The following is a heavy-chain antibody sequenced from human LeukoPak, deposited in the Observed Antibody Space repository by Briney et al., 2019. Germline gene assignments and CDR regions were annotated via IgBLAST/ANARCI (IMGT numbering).Heavy chain of an antibody. J-gene: IGHJ4*02. CDR2: INHSGST. CDR1: GGSFSGYY. D-gene: IGHD2-21*01. Sequence: PSETLSLTCVVYGGSFSGYYWSWIRQPPGKGLEWIGEINHSGSTNYNPSLKSRVTISIDTSKNQFSLKLSSVTAADTSVHYCARSSVDCGGDCYSFDYWGQGTLVTVSS. V-gene: IGHV4-34*01. CDR3: ARSSVDCGGDCYSFDY.